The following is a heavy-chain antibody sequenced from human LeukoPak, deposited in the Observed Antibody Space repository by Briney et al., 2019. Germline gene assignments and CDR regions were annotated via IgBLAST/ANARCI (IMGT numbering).Heavy chain of an antibody. CDR2: IYYSGST. J-gene: IGHJ4*02. Sequence: DPSETLSLTCTVSGGSISSYYWSWIRQPPGKGLEWIGYIYYSGSTNYNPSLKSRVTISVDTSKNRFSLKLSSVTAADTAVYYCAGSPQNYGDYYFDYWGQGTLVTVSS. CDR3: AGSPQNYGDYYFDY. D-gene: IGHD4-17*01. V-gene: IGHV4-59*01. CDR1: GGSISSYY.